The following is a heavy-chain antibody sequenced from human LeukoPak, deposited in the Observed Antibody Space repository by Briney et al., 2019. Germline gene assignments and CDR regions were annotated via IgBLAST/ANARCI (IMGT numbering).Heavy chain of an antibody. V-gene: IGHV3-43D*03. D-gene: IGHD3-10*01. CDR2: ISWDGGST. J-gene: IGHJ6*03. CDR3: AKDHGSGIYFGITDYDYYMNV. Sequence: GGSLRLSCAASGFTFDDYAMHWVRQAPGKGLEWVSLISWDGGSTYYADSVKGRFTISRDNSKNSLYLQMNSLRAEDTALYYCAKDHGSGIYFGITDYDYYMNVWGKGTTVTVAS. CDR1: GFTFDDYA.